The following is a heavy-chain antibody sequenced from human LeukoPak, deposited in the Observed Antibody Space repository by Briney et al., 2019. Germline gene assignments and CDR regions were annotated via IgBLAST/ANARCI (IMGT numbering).Heavy chain of an antibody. CDR1: GYTFTSYG. CDR3: ARADGDYGDLYFDY. V-gene: IGHV1-18*01. Sequence: ASVKVSCKASGYTFTSYGISWVRQAPGQGLEWMGWISAYNGNTNYAQKLRGRVTMTTDTSTSTAYMELRSLRSDDTAVYYCARADGDYGDLYFDYWGQGTLVTVSS. J-gene: IGHJ4*02. CDR2: ISAYNGNT. D-gene: IGHD4-17*01.